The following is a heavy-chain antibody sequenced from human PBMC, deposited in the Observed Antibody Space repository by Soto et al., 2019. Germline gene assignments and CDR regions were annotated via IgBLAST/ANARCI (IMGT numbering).Heavy chain of an antibody. J-gene: IGHJ6*02. CDR3: ATWKGISSTTAPCYYYGMDV. V-gene: IGHV5-10-1*01. Sequence: GESLKISCKGSGYSFTSYWISWVRQMPGKGLEWMGRIDPSDSYTNYSPSFQGHVTISADKSISTAYPQWSSLKASDTAMYYCATWKGISSTTAPCYYYGMDVWGQGTTVTVSS. D-gene: IGHD1-1*01. CDR1: GYSFTSYW. CDR2: IDPSDSYT.